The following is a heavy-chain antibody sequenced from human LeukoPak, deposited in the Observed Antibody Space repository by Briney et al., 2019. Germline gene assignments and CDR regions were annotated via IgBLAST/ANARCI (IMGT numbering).Heavy chain of an antibody. CDR2: INHSGST. CDR3: AQMRVVAASSPFDY. J-gene: IGHJ4*02. D-gene: IGHD2-15*01. CDR1: GGSFSGYY. Sequence: SETLSLTCAVYGGSFSGYYWSWIRQPPGKGLEWIGEINHSGSTNYNPSLKSRVTISVDTSKNQFSLKLSSVTAADTAVYYCAQMRVVAASSPFDYWGQGTLVTVSS. V-gene: IGHV4-34*01.